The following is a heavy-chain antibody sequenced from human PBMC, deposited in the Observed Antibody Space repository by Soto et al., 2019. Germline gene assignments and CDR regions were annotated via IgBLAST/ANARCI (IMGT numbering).Heavy chain of an antibody. Sequence: ESLKVSWAASGITFSSYGMSWVRQAPGKGLEWVANIKQDGSEKYYVDSVKGRFTISRDNAKNSLYLQMNSLRAEDTAVYYCASMEADGYWGQGTLVTVYS. CDR1: GITFSSYG. D-gene: IGHD6-13*01. CDR3: ASMEADGY. V-gene: IGHV3-7*01. CDR2: IKQDGSEK. J-gene: IGHJ4*02.